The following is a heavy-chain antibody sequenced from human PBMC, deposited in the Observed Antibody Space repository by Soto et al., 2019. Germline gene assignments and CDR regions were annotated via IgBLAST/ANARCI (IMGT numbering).Heavy chain of an antibody. CDR1: GFTVGNNY. CDR3: MNRPRA. Sequence: GGSLRLSCVASGFTVGNNYMSWVRQAPGKGLEWVSLVYSVGTTHYADSVRGRFTISRDSSKNTLYLEMKSLRREDTAIYYCMNRPRAWGQGTLVTVSS. CDR2: VYSVGTT. D-gene: IGHD6-6*01. J-gene: IGHJ5*02. V-gene: IGHV3-66*01.